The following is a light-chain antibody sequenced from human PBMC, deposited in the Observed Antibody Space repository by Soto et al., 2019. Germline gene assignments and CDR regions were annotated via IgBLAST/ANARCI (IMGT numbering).Light chain of an antibody. V-gene: IGLV2-14*01. Sequence: QSALTQPASVSGSPGQSITISCTGSSSDVGAYNYVSWYQQHPGKAPRLMIYEVTNRPSGVSNRISGSKSGNTASLTISGLRAEDEADYYCSSYTSGSTLVVFGGGTKVTVL. J-gene: IGLJ2*01. CDR2: EVT. CDR1: SSDVGAYNY. CDR3: SSYTSGSTLVV.